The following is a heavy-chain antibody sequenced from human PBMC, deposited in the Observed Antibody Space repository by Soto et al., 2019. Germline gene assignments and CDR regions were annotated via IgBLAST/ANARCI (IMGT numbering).Heavy chain of an antibody. CDR3: TTDYGGPTWIDY. Sequence: GGSLRLSCAASGFTFSSFWMHWVRQVQGKGLVWVSRISTDGTSTTYADSVKGRFTISRDNAKNTLYLEMNSLKIEDTAVYYCTTDYGGPTWIDYWGQGTLVTVSS. CDR2: ISTDGTST. V-gene: IGHV3-74*01. CDR1: GFTFSSFW. J-gene: IGHJ4*02. D-gene: IGHD4-17*01.